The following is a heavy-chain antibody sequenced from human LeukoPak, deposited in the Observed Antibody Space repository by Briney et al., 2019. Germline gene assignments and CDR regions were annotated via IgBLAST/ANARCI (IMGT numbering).Heavy chain of an antibody. D-gene: IGHD4-23*01. V-gene: IGHV4-59*08. Sequence: SETLSLTCTVSGGSISTYYWSWIRQPPGKGLEWIAYMYYSGNTSYNPSLKSRVTISIDTSKNQFSLKLSSVTAADTAVYYCARHVSSGGSFHVDYWGQGTLVTVSS. CDR3: ARHVSSGGSFHVDY. CDR1: GGSISTYY. CDR2: MYYSGNT. J-gene: IGHJ4*02.